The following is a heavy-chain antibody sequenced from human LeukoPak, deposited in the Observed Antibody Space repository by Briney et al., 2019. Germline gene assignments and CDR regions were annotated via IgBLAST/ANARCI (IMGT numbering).Heavy chain of an antibody. CDR1: GFTFSNYA. CDR2: ISGSGGST. Sequence: GGSLRLSCAASGFTFSNYAMSWVRQAPGKGLEWVSGISGSGGSTYSGDSVTGRFIISRDNSENMLYLQMNSLRAEDTAIYFCAKAWEYQLFSKFFDPWGQGTLVTVSS. CDR3: AKAWEYQLFSKFFDP. D-gene: IGHD2-2*01. J-gene: IGHJ5*02. V-gene: IGHV3-23*02.